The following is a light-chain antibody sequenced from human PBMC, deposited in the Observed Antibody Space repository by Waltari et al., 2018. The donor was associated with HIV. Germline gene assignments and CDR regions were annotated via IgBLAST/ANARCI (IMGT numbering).Light chain of an antibody. J-gene: IGLJ2*01. CDR2: DVR. CDR3: CSYASDAGTYSLL. CDR1: SSDVGGYNH. Sequence: QSALTQPRSVSGSPGQPVTISCTGTSSDVGGYNHVSWYQQRPGKAPKLMIYDVRKRPSGVPDRVSGSKSDNTASLTISGLQAEDEADYSCCSYASDAGTYSLLFGGGTKLTVL. V-gene: IGLV2-11*01.